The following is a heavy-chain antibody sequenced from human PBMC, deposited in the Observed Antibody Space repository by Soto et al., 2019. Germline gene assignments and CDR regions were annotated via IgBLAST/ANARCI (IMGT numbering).Heavy chain of an antibody. D-gene: IGHD1-20*01. CDR2: IYYSGIT. Sequence: SETLSLTCTVSGGSISSYYWSWIRQPPGKGLEWIGYIYYSGITNYNPSLKSRVTISVDTSKNQFSLKLSSVTAADTAVYYCARYNANHCYGMAVSAQGTTVTVSS. J-gene: IGHJ6*02. CDR1: GGSISSYY. V-gene: IGHV4-59*01. CDR3: ARYNANHCYGMAV.